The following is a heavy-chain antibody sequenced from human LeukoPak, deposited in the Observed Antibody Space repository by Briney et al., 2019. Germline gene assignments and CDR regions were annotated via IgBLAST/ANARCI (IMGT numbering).Heavy chain of an antibody. J-gene: IGHJ6*03. CDR3: ARVTAYFDWLLYYYYMDV. D-gene: IGHD3-9*01. V-gene: IGHV4-34*01. Sequence: SETLSLTCAVYGGSFSGYYWSWIRQPPGKGLEWIGEINHSGSTNYNPSLKSRVTISVDTSKNQFSLKLSSVTAADTAVYYCARVTAYFDWLLYYYYMDVWGKGTTVTVPS. CDR2: INHSGST. CDR1: GGSFSGYY.